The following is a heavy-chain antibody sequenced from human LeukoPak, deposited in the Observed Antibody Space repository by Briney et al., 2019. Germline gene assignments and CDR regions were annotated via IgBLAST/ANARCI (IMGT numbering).Heavy chain of an antibody. D-gene: IGHD3-3*01. CDR2: VSASSGSS. J-gene: IGHJ4*02. CDR1: GFPFNNFA. V-gene: IGHV3-23*01. CDR3: AKDDDFDFWNGPFFYFDY. Sequence: GGSLRLSCAASGFPFNNFAMNWVRQTPGRGLEWVSAVSASSGSSYYADSVKGRFTISRDNSRNTLYLQMNSLRADDTAVYYCAKDDDFDFWNGPFFYFDYWGRGTLVTVSS.